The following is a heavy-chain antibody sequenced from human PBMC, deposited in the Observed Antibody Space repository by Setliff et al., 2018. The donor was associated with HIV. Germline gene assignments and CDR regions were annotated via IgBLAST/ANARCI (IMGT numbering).Heavy chain of an antibody. D-gene: IGHD4-17*01. Sequence: SETLSLTCTVSGGSISSSSYYWGWIRQPPGKGLEWIGSIYYRGSTYYNPSLKSRVTISVDTSKNQLSLKLTSVTAADTAVYFCAGDYAGSGRPFDYWGQGTLVTVSS. CDR2: IYYRGST. CDR1: GGSISSSSYY. CDR3: AGDYAGSGRPFDY. V-gene: IGHV4-39*01. J-gene: IGHJ4*02.